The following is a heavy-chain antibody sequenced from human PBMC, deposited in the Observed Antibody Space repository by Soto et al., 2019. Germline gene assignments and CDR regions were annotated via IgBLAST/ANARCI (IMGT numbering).Heavy chain of an antibody. CDR3: ARRGIGSSWYLGAFDI. V-gene: IGHV4-59*08. D-gene: IGHD6-13*01. CDR2: IYYSGST. Sequence: SETLSLTCTVSGGSISSYYWSWIRQPPGKGLERIGYIYYSGSTNYNPSLKSRVTISVDTSKNQFSLKLSSVTAADTAVYYCARRGIGSSWYLGAFDIWGQGTMVTVSS. J-gene: IGHJ3*02. CDR1: GGSISSYY.